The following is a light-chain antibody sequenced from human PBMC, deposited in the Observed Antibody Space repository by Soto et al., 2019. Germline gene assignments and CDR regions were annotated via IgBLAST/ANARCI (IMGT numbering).Light chain of an antibody. CDR2: DAS. V-gene: IGKV3-11*01. CDR3: QQRNPLS. Sequence: EIVLTESPATLSLSPGERATLSCRASQSIGTYLAWYQQKPGQAPRLLIYDASNRATGIPARFSGGGSGTDFILTIXSLEPEDFAVYYCQQRNPLSFGGGSKVDIK. CDR1: QSIGTY. J-gene: IGKJ4*01.